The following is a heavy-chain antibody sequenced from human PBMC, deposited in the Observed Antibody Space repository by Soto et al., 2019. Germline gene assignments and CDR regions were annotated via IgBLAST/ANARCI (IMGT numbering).Heavy chain of an antibody. D-gene: IGHD6-6*01. Sequence: SETLSLTCTVSGGSISGYFWSWIRQPPGKGLQWIGNIYNSGNTDYNPSLMSRVTISVDTSRNQVSLNLTSMTAADTAVYFCAAPPRDWGQGILVTVSS. V-gene: IGHV4-59*01. CDR3: AAPPRD. CDR1: GGSISGYF. J-gene: IGHJ4*02. CDR2: IYNSGNT.